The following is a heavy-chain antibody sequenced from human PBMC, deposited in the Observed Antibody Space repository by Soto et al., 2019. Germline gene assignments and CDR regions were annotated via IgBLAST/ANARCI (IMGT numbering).Heavy chain of an antibody. D-gene: IGHD3-3*01. V-gene: IGHV3-23*01. CDR3: AKRKITIFGVVTYFDY. CDR2: ISGSGGST. Sequence: PGGSLRLSCAASGFTFSSYAMSWVRQAPGKGLEWVSAISGSGGSTYYADSVKGRFTISRDNSKSTLYLQMNSLRAEDTAVYYCAKRKITIFGVVTYFDYWGQGTLVTVSS. J-gene: IGHJ4*02. CDR1: GFTFSSYA.